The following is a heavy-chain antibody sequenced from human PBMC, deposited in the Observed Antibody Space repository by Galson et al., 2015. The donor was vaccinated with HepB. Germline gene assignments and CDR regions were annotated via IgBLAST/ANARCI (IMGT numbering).Heavy chain of an antibody. CDR3: ARDESIRIAAAGTKDY. D-gene: IGHD6-13*01. J-gene: IGHJ4*02. CDR1: GFTFSSYA. V-gene: IGHV3-30*04. Sequence: SLRLSCAASGFTFSSYAMHWVRQAPGKGLEWVAVISYDGSNKYYADSVKGRFTISRDNSKNTLYLQMNSLRAEDTAVYYCARDESIRIAAAGTKDYWGQGTLVTVSS. CDR2: ISYDGSNK.